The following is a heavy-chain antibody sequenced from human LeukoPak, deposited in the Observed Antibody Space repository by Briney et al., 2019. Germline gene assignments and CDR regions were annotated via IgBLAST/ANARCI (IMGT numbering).Heavy chain of an antibody. V-gene: IGHV3-33*01. CDR1: GFTFSSYG. J-gene: IGHJ4*02. Sequence: PGGSLRLSCAASGFTFSSYGMHWVRQAPGKGLEGVAVIWYDGSNNYYADSVKGRFTISRDNSKNTLYLQMNSLRAEDTAVYYCSRDPWTGFGDLRDYFDYWGQGTLVTVSS. D-gene: IGHD3-10*01. CDR2: IWYDGSNN. CDR3: SRDPWTGFGDLRDYFDY.